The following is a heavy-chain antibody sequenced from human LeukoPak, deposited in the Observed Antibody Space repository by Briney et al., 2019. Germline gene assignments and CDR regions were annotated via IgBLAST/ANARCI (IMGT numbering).Heavy chain of an antibody. CDR1: GGTFSSYA. CDR2: IIPIFGTA. D-gene: IGHD2-2*01. J-gene: IGHJ4*02. V-gene: IGHV1-69*05. CDR3: ARGYCSSTSCSHLYDY. Sequence: GSSVKVSCKASGGTFSSYAISWVRQAPGQGLEWMGGIIPIFGTANYAQKFQGRVTITTDESTSTAYMELSSLRSEDTAVYYCARGYCSSTSCSHLYDYWGQGTLVTVSS.